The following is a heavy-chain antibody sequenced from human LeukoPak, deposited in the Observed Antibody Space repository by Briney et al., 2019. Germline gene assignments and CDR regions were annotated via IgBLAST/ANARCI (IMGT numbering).Heavy chain of an antibody. CDR3: ARVRWGLRVFDY. Sequence: PSETLSLPCTVSGGSISSGGYCWSWIRQHPGKGLEWIGYIYYSGSTCYNPSLKSRVTISVDTSKNQFSLKLSPVTAADTAVYYCARVRWGLRVFDYWGQGTLVTVSS. D-gene: IGHD4-17*01. CDR2: IYYSGST. CDR1: GGSISSGGYC. V-gene: IGHV4-31*03. J-gene: IGHJ4*02.